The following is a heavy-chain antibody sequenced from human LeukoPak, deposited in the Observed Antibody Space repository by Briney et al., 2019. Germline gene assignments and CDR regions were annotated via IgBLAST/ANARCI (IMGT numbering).Heavy chain of an antibody. CDR1: GGSISRSFYY. Sequence: SETLSLTCTVSGGSISRSFYYWGGIRQSPGKGLEWIGSIYYSDSGKMYYNPSLKSRVTMSADTSKNQFSLRVSSVTAADTAVYYCARRPPALGAFDIWGQGTMVSVSS. CDR3: ARRPPALGAFDI. V-gene: IGHV4-39*01. CDR2: IYYSDSGKM. J-gene: IGHJ3*02.